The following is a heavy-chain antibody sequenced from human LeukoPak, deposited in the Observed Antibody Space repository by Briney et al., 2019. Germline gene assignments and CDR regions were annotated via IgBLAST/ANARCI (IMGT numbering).Heavy chain of an antibody. D-gene: IGHD3-22*01. Sequence: PGGSLRLSCAASGFTFSSYSMNWVRQAPGKGLEGVSSISSSSSYIYYADSVKGRFTISRDNAKNSLYLQMNSLRAEDTAVYYCASSRLVVGIDYWGQGTLVTVSS. CDR3: ASSRLVVGIDY. CDR2: ISSSSSYI. V-gene: IGHV3-21*01. J-gene: IGHJ4*02. CDR1: GFTFSSYS.